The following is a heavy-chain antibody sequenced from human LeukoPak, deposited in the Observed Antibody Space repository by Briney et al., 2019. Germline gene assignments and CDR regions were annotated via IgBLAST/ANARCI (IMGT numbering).Heavy chain of an antibody. J-gene: IGHJ6*02. D-gene: IGHD5-12*01. CDR3: TTDPWHGLAV. Sequence: GGSLRLSRAGHNFTFSDAWVNWARQAPGKELEWVGRIKSNTEGETTDYVAHVKGRFTISRDDSKNTVYLQMNSLKTEDTAVYYCTTDPWHGLAVWGQGTTVTVSS. CDR1: NFTFSDAW. CDR2: IKSNTEGETT. V-gene: IGHV3-15*07.